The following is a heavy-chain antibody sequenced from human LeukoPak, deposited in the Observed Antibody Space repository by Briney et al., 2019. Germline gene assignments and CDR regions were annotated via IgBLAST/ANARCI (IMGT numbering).Heavy chain of an antibody. V-gene: IGHV4-34*01. CDR2: ISGVGST. D-gene: IGHD3-10*01. J-gene: IGHJ4*02. CDR1: GGSFSSYS. Sequence: PSETLSLTCAVYGGSFSSYSWSWIRQSASKGLECIGEISGVGSTTYNPSLKSRVTISVDTSKNQFSLKLSSVTAADTAVYYCAKHYMGSSYNRAVDYWGQGTLVTVSS. CDR3: AKHYMGSSYNRAVDY.